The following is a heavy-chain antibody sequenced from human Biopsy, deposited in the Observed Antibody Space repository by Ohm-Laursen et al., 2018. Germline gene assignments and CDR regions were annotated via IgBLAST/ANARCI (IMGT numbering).Heavy chain of an antibody. Sequence: GTMSLTCAATYGSISGHFWSWIRQAPGQGLEWIGYDYYNGYTNYRPAFKSPATISLDTSKDWFSLKLTSVTAADTAVYYCARHIGSSWEWAFDIWGRGTMVTVSS. V-gene: IGHV4-59*08. J-gene: IGHJ3*02. D-gene: IGHD6-13*01. CDR2: DYYNGYT. CDR3: ARHIGSSWEWAFDI. CDR1: YGSISGHF.